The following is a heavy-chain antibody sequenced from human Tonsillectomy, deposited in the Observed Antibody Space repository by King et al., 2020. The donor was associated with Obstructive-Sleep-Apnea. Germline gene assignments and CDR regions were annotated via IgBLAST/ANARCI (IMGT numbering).Heavy chain of an antibody. V-gene: IGHV3-21*01. CDR3: AREWGDSSGWMADAFDI. CDR2: ISSSSSYI. CDR1: GFTFSSYS. D-gene: IGHD6-19*01. J-gene: IGHJ3*02. Sequence: VQLVESGGGLVKPGGSLRLSCAASGFTFSSYSMNWVRQAPGKGLEWVSSISSSSSYIYYADSVKGRFTISRDNAKNSLYLQMNSLRAEDTAVYYCAREWGDSSGWMADAFDIWGQGTMVTVSS.